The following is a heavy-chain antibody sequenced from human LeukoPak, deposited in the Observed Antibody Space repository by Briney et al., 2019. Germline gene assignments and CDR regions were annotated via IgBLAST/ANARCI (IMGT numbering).Heavy chain of an antibody. Sequence: GGSLRLSCAASGFTFSSYAMHWVRQAPGKGLEYVPAISSNGGSTYYANSVKGRFTISRDNSKNTLYLQMGSLRAEDMAVYYCARVFNPGVAFDIWGQGTMVTVSS. CDR2: ISSNGGST. CDR3: ARVFNPGVAFDI. CDR1: GFTFSSYA. D-gene: IGHD7-27*01. J-gene: IGHJ3*02. V-gene: IGHV3-64*01.